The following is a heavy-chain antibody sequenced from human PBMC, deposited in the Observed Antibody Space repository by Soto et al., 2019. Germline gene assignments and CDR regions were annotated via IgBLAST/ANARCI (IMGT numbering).Heavy chain of an antibody. D-gene: IGHD2-2*01. Sequence: GESLKISCAASGFTFSSYGMHWVRQAPGKGLEWVAVIWYDGSNKYYADSVKGRFTISRDNSKNTLYLQMNSLRAEDTAVYYCARDQGYCSSTSCYVLDVWGKGTTVTVSS. CDR2: IWYDGSNK. CDR3: ARDQGYCSSTSCYVLDV. V-gene: IGHV3-33*01. J-gene: IGHJ6*04. CDR1: GFTFSSYG.